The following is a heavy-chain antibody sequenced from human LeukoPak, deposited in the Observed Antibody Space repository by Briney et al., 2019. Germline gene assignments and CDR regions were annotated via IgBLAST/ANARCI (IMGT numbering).Heavy chain of an antibody. CDR3: ARESNDYGDYDRVY. D-gene: IGHD4-17*01. CDR1: GGSISGGGYY. Sequence: PSETLSLTCTVSGGSISGGGYYWSWIRQPPGKGLEWIGYIYYSGSTYYNPSLKSRVTISVDTSKNQFSLKLSSVTAADTAVYYCARESNDYGDYDRVYWGQGTMVTVSS. V-gene: IGHV4-31*03. CDR2: IYYSGST. J-gene: IGHJ4*02.